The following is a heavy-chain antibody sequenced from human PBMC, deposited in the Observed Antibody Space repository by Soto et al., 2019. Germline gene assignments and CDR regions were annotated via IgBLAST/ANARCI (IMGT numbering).Heavy chain of an antibody. CDR3: ARFANYYDSSGYYSNVFDY. Sequence: SCPTLVNPTQTLTLTCTFSGFSLSTSGMCVSWIRQPPGKALEWLALIDWDDDKYYSTSLKTRLTISKDTSKNQVVLTMTNMDPVDTATYYCARFANYYDSSGYYSNVFDYWGQGTLVTVSS. V-gene: IGHV2-70*01. D-gene: IGHD3-22*01. CDR2: IDWDDDK. J-gene: IGHJ4*02. CDR1: GFSLSTSGMC.